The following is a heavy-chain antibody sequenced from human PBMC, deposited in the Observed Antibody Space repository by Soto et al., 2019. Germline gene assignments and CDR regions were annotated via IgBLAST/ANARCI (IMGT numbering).Heavy chain of an antibody. D-gene: IGHD3-3*02. J-gene: IGHJ6*02. Sequence: GGSLRLSCAASGFTFSSYGMHWVRQAPGKGLEWVAVISYDGSNKYYADSVKCRFTISRDNSKNTLYLQMNSLRAEDTAVYYCAKDGPISYGMDVWGQGTTVTVSS. V-gene: IGHV3-30*18. CDR2: ISYDGSNK. CDR1: GFTFSSYG. CDR3: AKDGPISYGMDV.